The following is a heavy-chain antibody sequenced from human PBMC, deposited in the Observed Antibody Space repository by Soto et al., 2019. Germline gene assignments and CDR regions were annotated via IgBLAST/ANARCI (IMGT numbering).Heavy chain of an antibody. V-gene: IGHV1-69*02. CDR1: GGTFSSYT. Sequence: QVQLVQSGAEVKKPGSSVKVSCKASGGTFSSYTISWVRQAPGQGLEWMGRIIPILGIANYAQKFQGRVTITADKSTSTAYMELSSLRSEDTAVYYCARGTMVRGVILYYFDYWGQGTLVTVSS. J-gene: IGHJ4*02. D-gene: IGHD3-10*01. CDR2: IIPILGIA. CDR3: ARGTMVRGVILYYFDY.